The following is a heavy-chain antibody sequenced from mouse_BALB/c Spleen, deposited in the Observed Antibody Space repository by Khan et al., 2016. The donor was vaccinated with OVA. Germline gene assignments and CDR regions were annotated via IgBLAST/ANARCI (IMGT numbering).Heavy chain of an antibody. D-gene: IGHD1-2*01. CDR3: ARSLLLAMDY. V-gene: IGHV2-4-1*01. Sequence: QVQLKESGPGLVEPSQSLSINCTVSGFSLTSYGVHWVRQSPGKGLEWLGMIWSGGSTDYNAAFIYRLSIRKDNSKSQVFFKMNSLQADDTAIYYCARSLLLAMDYWGQGTSVTVSS. CDR2: IWSGGST. CDR1: GFSLTSYG. J-gene: IGHJ4*01.